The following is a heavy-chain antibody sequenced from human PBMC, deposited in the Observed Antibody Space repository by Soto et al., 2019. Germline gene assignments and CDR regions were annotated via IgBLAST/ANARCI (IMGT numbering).Heavy chain of an antibody. CDR3: VRGQRGGFDL. J-gene: IGHJ3*01. Sequence: LVESGGGLVQSGGSLRLSGAASGFTFDYYGMHWARQVPGKGLLWVSHIQNDASLTTYAASVKGRFIISRDNAKNTLYLQMNGLRVEDTAVYFCVRGQRGGFDLWGQGTMVTVSS. CDR1: GFTFDYYG. V-gene: IGHV3-74*01. D-gene: IGHD2-15*01. CDR2: IQNDASLT.